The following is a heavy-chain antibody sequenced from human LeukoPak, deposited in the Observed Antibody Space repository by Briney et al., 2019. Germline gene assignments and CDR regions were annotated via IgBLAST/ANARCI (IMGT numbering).Heavy chain of an antibody. CDR1: GYTFTGYY. D-gene: IGHD2-15*01. J-gene: IGHJ5*02. Sequence: ASVKVSCKASGYTFTGYYMHWVRQAPGQGLEWMGWINAGNGNTKYSQEFQGRVTITRDTSASTAYMELSSLRSEDMAVYYCARGSIVVVAATPFVGWFDPWGQGTLVTVSS. V-gene: IGHV1-3*03. CDR2: INAGNGNT. CDR3: ARGSIVVVAATPFVGWFDP.